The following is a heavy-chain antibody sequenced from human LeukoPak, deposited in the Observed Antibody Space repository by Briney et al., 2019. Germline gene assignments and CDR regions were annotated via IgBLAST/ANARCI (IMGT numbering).Heavy chain of an antibody. CDR1: GFTFSSYA. V-gene: IGHV3-23*01. CDR3: ARVGYYDSSGYYWGSYYYYGMDV. J-gene: IGHJ6*02. Sequence: PGGSLRLSCAASGFTFSSYAMNWVRQAPGKGLEWVSAICVSGGSTYYADSVKGRFTISRDNSKNTLYLQMNSLRAEDTAVYYCARVGYYDSSGYYWGSYYYYGMDVWGQGTTVTVSS. D-gene: IGHD3-22*01. CDR2: ICVSGGST.